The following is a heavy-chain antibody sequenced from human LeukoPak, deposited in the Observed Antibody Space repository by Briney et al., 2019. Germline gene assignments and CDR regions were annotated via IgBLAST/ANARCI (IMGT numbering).Heavy chain of an antibody. CDR1: GFTFSSYA. CDR2: ISYDGSNK. J-gene: IGHJ4*02. Sequence: PGGSLRLSCAASGFTFSSYAMHWVRQAPGKGLVWVAVISYDGSNKYYADSVKGRFTISRDNSKNTLYLQMNSLRAEDTAVYYCARGPYPYGWYASYWGQGTLVTVSS. D-gene: IGHD6-19*01. CDR3: ARGPYPYGWYASY. V-gene: IGHV3-30*04.